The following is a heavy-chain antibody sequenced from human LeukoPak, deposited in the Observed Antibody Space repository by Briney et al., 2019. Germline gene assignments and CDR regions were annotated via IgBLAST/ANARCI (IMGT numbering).Heavy chain of an antibody. CDR3: ARDSPVKGGIAVAGFDY. V-gene: IGHV1-18*01. J-gene: IGHJ4*02. CDR2: ISAYNGNT. D-gene: IGHD6-19*01. CDR1: GYTFTSYA. Sequence: ASVKVSCKASGYTFTSYAMNWVRQAPGQGLEWMGWISAYNGNTNYAQKLQGRVTMTTDTSTSTAYMELRSLRSDDTAVYYCARDSPVKGGIAVAGFDYWGQGTLVTVSS.